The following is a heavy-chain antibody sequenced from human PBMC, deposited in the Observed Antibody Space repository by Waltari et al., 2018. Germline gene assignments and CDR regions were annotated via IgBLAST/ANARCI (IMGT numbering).Heavy chain of an antibody. Sequence: QLQLQESGPGLVKPSETLSLTCTVSGGSISSRSYYWGWIRQPPGKGLEWIGSIYYSGSTYYNPSLKSRVTISVDTSKNQFSLKLSSVTAADTAVYYCARDSGGLERPSFDYWGQGTLVTVSS. V-gene: IGHV4-39*07. CDR2: IYYSGST. CDR3: ARDSGGLERPSFDY. D-gene: IGHD1-1*01. J-gene: IGHJ4*02. CDR1: GGSISSRSYY.